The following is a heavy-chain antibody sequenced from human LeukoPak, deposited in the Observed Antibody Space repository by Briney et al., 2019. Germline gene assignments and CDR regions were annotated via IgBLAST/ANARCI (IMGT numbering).Heavy chain of an antibody. CDR2: IYHSGST. J-gene: IGHJ4*02. CDR1: GGSISSGGYS. V-gene: IGHV4-30-2*01. D-gene: IGHD5-18*01. Sequence: SQTLSLTCAVSGGSISSGGYSWSWIRQPPGKGLEWIGYIYHSGSTYYNPSLKSRVTISVDRSKNQFSLKLSSVTAADTAVYYCASYSYGYIYWGQGTLVIVSS. CDR3: ASYSYGYIY.